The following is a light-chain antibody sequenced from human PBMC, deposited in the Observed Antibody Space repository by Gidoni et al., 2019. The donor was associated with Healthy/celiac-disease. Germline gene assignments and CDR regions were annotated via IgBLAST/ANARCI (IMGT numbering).Light chain of an antibody. CDR3: QVWDISSDPWV. CDR2: DDS. Sequence: SYVLTQPPSVSVAPGQTARITGGGKNIGSKSVHWYRPKPGQAPVLVVYDDSDRSSGIPERFSGSNSGNTATLTISRVEAGDEADYYCQVWDISSDPWVFGGGTKLTVL. J-gene: IGLJ3*02. V-gene: IGLV3-21*02. CDR1: NIGSKS.